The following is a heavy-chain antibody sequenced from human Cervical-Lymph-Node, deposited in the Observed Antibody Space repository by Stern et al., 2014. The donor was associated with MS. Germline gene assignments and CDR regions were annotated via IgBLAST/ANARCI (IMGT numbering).Heavy chain of an antibody. Sequence: VHLVESGGGVVQPGRSLRLSCAASGFTFTNYGMHWVRQAPGKGLEWVAVIWNDGSEKYYGDSVKGRFTISRDNSKNTVYLQVNSLRAEDMAVYYCATLYGDFDIWGQGTMVTVSP. V-gene: IGHV3-33*01. CDR1: GFTFTNYG. CDR3: ATLYGDFDI. D-gene: IGHD2-8*01. J-gene: IGHJ3*02. CDR2: IWNDGSEK.